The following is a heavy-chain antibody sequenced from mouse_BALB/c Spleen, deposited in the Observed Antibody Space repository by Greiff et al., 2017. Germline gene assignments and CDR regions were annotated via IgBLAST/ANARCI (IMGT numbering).Heavy chain of an antibody. J-gene: IGHJ1*01. CDR2: ISYSGST. CDR3: ARSRWYFDV. Sequence: EVKLQESGPGLVKPSQSLSLTCTVTGYSITSDYAWNWIRQFPGNKLEWMGYISYSGSTSYNPSLKSRISITRDTSKNQFFLQLNSVTTEDTATYYCARSRWYFDVWGAGTTVTVSS. V-gene: IGHV3-2*02. CDR1: GYSITSDYA.